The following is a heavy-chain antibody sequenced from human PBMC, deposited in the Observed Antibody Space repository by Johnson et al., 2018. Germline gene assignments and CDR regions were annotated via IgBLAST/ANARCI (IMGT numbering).Heavy chain of an antibody. D-gene: IGHD5-24*01. CDR1: GYSFNIYW. CDR3: VRSRGRTDVFDF. J-gene: IGHJ3*01. CDR2: TYPGDSDT. Sequence: EVQLVETGAEVKKXGESXKIXCKGSGYSFNIYWIGWVRQMPGKGPEWMGLTYPGDSDTRYSPSFQGQVTISADKSITTAYLQWCSLKASDTTMYYCVRSRGRTDVFDFWGQGTEVTVSS. V-gene: IGHV5-51*01.